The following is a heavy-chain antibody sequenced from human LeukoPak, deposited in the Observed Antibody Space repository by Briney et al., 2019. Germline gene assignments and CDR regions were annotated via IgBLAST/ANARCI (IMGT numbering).Heavy chain of an antibody. CDR2: ISGSGGNA. D-gene: IGHD3-16*01. V-gene: IGHV3-23*01. Sequence: GGSLRLSCAASRFTFSSFVMNWVRQAPGKGLEWVSGISGSGGNAYYADSVRGRFTISRDNSKNTLFLQMNSLRAEDTAVYYCGKGLAEASWGQGTLVTVSS. J-gene: IGHJ5*02. CDR1: RFTFSSFV. CDR3: GKGLAEAS.